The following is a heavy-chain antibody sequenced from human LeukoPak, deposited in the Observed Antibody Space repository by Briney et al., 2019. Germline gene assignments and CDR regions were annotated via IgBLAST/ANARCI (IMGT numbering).Heavy chain of an antibody. CDR3: ARSARVEPGSGYYFDS. Sequence: SETLSLTCTVSGGSINGYFWSWIRQSAGKGLEWIGRINTSGHTDYNPSLNSRITMSVDTSRKQFSLRLNSLSAADTALYYCARSARVEPGSGYYFDSWGRGILVTVSS. J-gene: IGHJ4*02. V-gene: IGHV4-4*07. D-gene: IGHD3-10*01. CDR1: GGSINGYF. CDR2: INTSGHT.